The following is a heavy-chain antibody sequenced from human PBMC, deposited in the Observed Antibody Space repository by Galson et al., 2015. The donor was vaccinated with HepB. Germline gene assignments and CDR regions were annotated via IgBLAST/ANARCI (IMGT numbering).Heavy chain of an antibody. CDR2: ISGSGGST. J-gene: IGHJ4*02. D-gene: IGHD2/OR15-2a*01. V-gene: IGHV3-23*01. CDR1: GFTFSSYV. CDR3: AKTFPSYKYYFDY. Sequence: SLRLSCAASGFTFSSYVMRWVRQAPGKGLEWVSAISGSGGSTYYADSVKGRFTISRDNSKNTLYLQMNSLRAEDTAVYYCAKTFPSYKYYFDYWGQGTLVTVSS.